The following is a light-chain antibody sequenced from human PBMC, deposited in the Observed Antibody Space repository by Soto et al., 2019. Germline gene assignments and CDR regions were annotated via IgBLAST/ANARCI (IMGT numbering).Light chain of an antibody. V-gene: IGKV1-13*02. CDR3: QQFNSYPVT. J-gene: IGKJ5*01. CDR2: DDS. CDR1: QDIRGA. Sequence: AIQVTQSPSSLSASVGDRVTITCLASQDIRGALAWYQQKPGKPPKLLIYDDSTLENGVPSRFSGDSSGTQFTLTISGLQPEDFGTYYCQQFNSYPVTFGHGTRLDIK.